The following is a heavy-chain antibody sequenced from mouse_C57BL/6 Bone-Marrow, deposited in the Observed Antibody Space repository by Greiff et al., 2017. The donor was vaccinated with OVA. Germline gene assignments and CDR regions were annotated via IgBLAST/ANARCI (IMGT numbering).Heavy chain of an antibody. J-gene: IGHJ4*01. D-gene: IGHD2-3*01. CDR1: GFTFSSYA. CDR3: ARDGLLRYYYAMDY. V-gene: IGHV5-4*01. Sequence: EVQVVESGGGLVKPGGSLKLSCAASGFTFSSYAMSWVRQTPEKRLEWVATISDGGSYTYYPDNVKGRFTISRDNAKNNLYLQMSHLKSEDTAMYYCARDGLLRYYYAMDYWGQGTSVTVSS. CDR2: ISDGGSYT.